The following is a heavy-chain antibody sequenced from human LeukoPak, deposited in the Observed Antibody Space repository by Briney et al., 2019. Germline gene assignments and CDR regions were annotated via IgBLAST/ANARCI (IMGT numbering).Heavy chain of an antibody. J-gene: IGHJ3*02. V-gene: IGHV4-61*02. Sequence: PSQTLSLTCTVSGGSISSGSYYWSWIRQPAGKGLEWIGRIYTSGSTNYNPSLKSRVTISVDTSKNQFSLKLSSVTAAETAVYYCARGVGTELGDAFDIWGQGTMVTVSS. CDR2: IYTSGST. CDR1: GGSISSGSYY. CDR3: ARGVGTELGDAFDI. D-gene: IGHD3-3*01.